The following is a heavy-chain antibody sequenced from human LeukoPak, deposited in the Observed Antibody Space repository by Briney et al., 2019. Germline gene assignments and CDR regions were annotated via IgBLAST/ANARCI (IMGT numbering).Heavy chain of an antibody. V-gene: IGHV3-33*08. D-gene: IGHD3-16*01. Sequence: PGRSLRLSCAASGFSFSTFGMHWARRAPGKGLEWVAVIWNDGSKKFYAESVKGRFTISRANSQNTLYLQMNRLRAEDTAVYYCGRDSLGGDYWGQGTLVTVSS. CDR3: GRDSLGGDY. J-gene: IGHJ4*02. CDR1: GFSFSTFG. CDR2: IWNDGSKK.